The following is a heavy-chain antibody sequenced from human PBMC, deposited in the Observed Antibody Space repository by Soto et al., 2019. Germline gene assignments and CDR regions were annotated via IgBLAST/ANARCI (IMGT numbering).Heavy chain of an antibody. CDR1: GFTFSSYG. J-gene: IGHJ4*02. CDR3: AKDYSYSSSWGFDY. CDR2: ISYDGSNK. D-gene: IGHD6-13*01. V-gene: IGHV3-30*18. Sequence: QVQLVESGGGVVQPGRSLRLSCAASGFTFSSYGMHWVRQAPGKGLEWVAVISYDGSNKYYADSVKGRFTISRDNSKNTLYLQMNSLRAEDTAVYYWAKDYSYSSSWGFDYWGQGTLVTVSS.